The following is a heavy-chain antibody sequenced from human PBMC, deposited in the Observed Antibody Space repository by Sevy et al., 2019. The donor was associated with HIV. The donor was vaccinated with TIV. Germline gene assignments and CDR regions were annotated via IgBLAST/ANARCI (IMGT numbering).Heavy chain of an antibody. V-gene: IGHV4-59*12. J-gene: IGHJ6*02. CDR1: GGSITSYY. D-gene: IGHD3-10*01. Sequence: SETLSLTCTVSGGSITSYYWTWIRQSPGKGLEWIGFISDIGNTDYNPSLKSRVTISVDTSKNQFSLRLSSVTAADTAIYYCARDMRWLRKVRNYYYGMDVWGQGTPVTDSS. CDR3: ARDMRWLRKVRNYYYGMDV. CDR2: ISDIGNT.